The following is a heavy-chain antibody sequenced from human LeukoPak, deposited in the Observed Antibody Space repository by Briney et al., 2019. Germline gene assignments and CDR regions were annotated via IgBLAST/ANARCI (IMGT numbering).Heavy chain of an antibody. CDR3: AKASGAFDI. V-gene: IGHV3-30*18. D-gene: IGHD1-1*01. J-gene: IGHJ3*02. CDR2: ISYDGSNK. Sequence: GGSLRLSCAASGFTFSSYGMHWVRQAPGKGLEWVPVISYDGSNKYYADSVKGRFTISRDNSKNTLYLQMNSLRAEDTAVYYCAKASGAFDIWGQGTMVTVSS. CDR1: GFTFSSYG.